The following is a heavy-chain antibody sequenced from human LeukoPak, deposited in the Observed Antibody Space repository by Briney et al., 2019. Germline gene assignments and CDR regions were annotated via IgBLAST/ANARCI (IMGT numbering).Heavy chain of an antibody. CDR1: GFTFSSYW. CDR2: INSDGSST. V-gene: IGHV3-74*01. D-gene: IGHD3-10*01. Sequence: PGGSLRLSCAASGFTFSSYWMHWVRQAPGKGLVWVSRINSDGSSTSYADSVKGRFTISRDNAKNTLYLQMNSLRAEDTAVYYCASSYGSGSELDYWGQGTLVTVSS. CDR3: ASSYGSGSELDY. J-gene: IGHJ4*02.